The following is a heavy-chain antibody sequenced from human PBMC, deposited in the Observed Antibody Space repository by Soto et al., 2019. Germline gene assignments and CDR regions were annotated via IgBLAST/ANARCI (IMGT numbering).Heavy chain of an antibody. D-gene: IGHD3-10*01. CDR3: ARHYGSGSYNLNWFDP. CDR2: IYYSGST. CDR1: GGSISSYY. Sequence: SETLSLPCTFSGGSISSYYWSWIPQPPGKGLEWIGYIYYSGSTNYNPSLKSRVTISVDTSKNQFSLKLSSVTAADTAVYYCARHYGSGSYNLNWFDPWGQGTLVTVSS. J-gene: IGHJ5*02. V-gene: IGHV4-59*08.